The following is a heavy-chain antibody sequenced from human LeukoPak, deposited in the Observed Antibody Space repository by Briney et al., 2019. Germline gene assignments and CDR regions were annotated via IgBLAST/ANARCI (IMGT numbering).Heavy chain of an antibody. CDR3: ARRDRWTED. D-gene: IGHD3-16*02. CDR2: IYYSGST. J-gene: IGHJ4*02. V-gene: IGHV4-59*01. CDR1: GGSISGYY. Sequence: PSETLSLTCTVSGGSISGYYWSWIRQPPGKGLEWIGYIYYSGSTYYDPSLKSRVTISVGTSKNQFSLKLSSVTAADTAVYYCARRDRWTEDWGQGTLVTVSS.